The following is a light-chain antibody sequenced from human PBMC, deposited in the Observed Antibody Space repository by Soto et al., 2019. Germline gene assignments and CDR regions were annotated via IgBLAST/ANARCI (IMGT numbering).Light chain of an antibody. CDR2: GAS. J-gene: IGKJ2*01. V-gene: IGKV3-20*01. Sequence: EIVLTQSPGTLSLSPGERATLSCRASQSVTSNYLAWYQQKPGQAPRLLVYGASSRATGIPDRFSGSGSGTDFTLTISTLEPEDFAVYYCQQYGGSPPYTFGRGTKLEIK. CDR1: QSVTSNY. CDR3: QQYGGSPPYT.